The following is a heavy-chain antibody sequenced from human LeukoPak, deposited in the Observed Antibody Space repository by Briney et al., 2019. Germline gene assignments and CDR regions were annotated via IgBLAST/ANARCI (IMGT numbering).Heavy chain of an antibody. Sequence: GGSLRLSCAASGISFSSYGMSWVRQAPEKGLEWVSTLSSTGTTFYAGSVEGRFTISRANSENTLYLQMDSLRAADTALYYCARVGYSSSWFFFNFWGQGTLVTVSS. V-gene: IGHV3-23*05. CDR3: ARVGYSSSWFFFNF. CDR1: GISFSSYG. D-gene: IGHD6-13*01. CDR2: LSSTGTT. J-gene: IGHJ4*02.